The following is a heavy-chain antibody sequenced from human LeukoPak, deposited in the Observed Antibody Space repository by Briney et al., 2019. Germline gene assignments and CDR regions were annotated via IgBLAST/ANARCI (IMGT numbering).Heavy chain of an antibody. D-gene: IGHD6-13*01. V-gene: IGHV3-33*01. CDR1: GFTFSSYG. CDR3: ARDRIGYSRWDY. CDR2: IWYDGSNK. Sequence: GRSPRLSCAASGFTFSSYGMHWVRQAPGKGLEGVAVIWYDGSNKYYADSVKGRFTISRDNSKNTLYLQMNSLRAEDTAVYYCARDRIGYSRWDYWGQGTLVTVSS. J-gene: IGHJ4*02.